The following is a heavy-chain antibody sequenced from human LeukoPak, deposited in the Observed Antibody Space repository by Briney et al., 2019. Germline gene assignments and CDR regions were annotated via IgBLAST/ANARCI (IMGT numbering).Heavy chain of an antibody. D-gene: IGHD2-15*01. Sequence: SETLSLTCTVSGASISGTSHYWTWTRQRPGEGLEWLGFIHFSGSIYYNPSLSRRLTIAADTSKNRMLLKLTSVTAADTAVYYCAAGGDVAKGGNYWGQGTLVTVSS. V-gene: IGHV4-31*03. CDR2: IHFSGSI. CDR3: AAGGDVAKGGNY. CDR1: GASISGTSHY. J-gene: IGHJ4*02.